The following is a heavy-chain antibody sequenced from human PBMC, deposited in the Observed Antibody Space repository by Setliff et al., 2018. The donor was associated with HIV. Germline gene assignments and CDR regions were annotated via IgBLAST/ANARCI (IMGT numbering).Heavy chain of an antibody. CDR1: GASISSNDYY. CDR2: IHYSGST. CDR3: ARLNGSGSP. J-gene: IGHJ5*02. Sequence: PSETLSLTCAVSGASISSNDYYWGWIRQPPGKGLEWIANIHYSGSTNYNPSLKSRVIISVDTSKNQFSLKLSSVTAADTAVYYCARLNGSGSPWGQGTLVTVSS. V-gene: IGHV4-39*01. D-gene: IGHD3-10*01.